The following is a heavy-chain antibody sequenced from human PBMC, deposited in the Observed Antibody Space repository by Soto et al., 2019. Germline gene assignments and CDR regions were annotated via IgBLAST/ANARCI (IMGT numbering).Heavy chain of an antibody. J-gene: IGHJ6*03. D-gene: IGHD3-3*01. V-gene: IGHV3-7*01. Sequence: PGGSLSLSCAASGFTFSSYWMSWVRQAPGKGLEWVANIKQDGSEKYYVDSVKGRFTISRDNAKNSLYLQMNSLRAEDTAVYYCARVGAPHSYYDFWSGPYYYYYYMDVWGKGTTVTVSS. CDR1: GFTFSSYW. CDR3: ARVGAPHSYYDFWSGPYYYYYYMDV. CDR2: IKQDGSEK.